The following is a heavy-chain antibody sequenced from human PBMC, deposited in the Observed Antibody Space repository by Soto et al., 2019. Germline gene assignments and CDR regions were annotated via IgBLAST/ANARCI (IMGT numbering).Heavy chain of an antibody. D-gene: IGHD5-12*01. J-gene: IGHJ4*02. CDR1: GYTFTSYG. CDR3: ARVQSGYDFAY. CDR2: ISANNGNT. Sequence: QVQLVQSGAEVKKPGASVKVSCKASGYTFTSYGITWVRQAPGQGLERIGWISANNGNTHYAQKLQGRVTMTTDTSTSTAYMELRSLRSDDRAVYYCARVQSGYDFAYWGQGTLVTVSS. V-gene: IGHV1-18*01.